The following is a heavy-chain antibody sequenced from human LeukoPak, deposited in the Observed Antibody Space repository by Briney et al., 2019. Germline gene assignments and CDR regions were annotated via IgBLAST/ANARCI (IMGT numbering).Heavy chain of an antibody. J-gene: IGHJ4*02. Sequence: SETLSLTCSVSGGSISSYYWSWIRQPPGKGLEWIGYIYYSGSTNYNPSLKSRVTISVDTSKNQFSLKLSSVTAADTAVYYCAKDLFSVDTAMVDYWGQGTLVTVSS. D-gene: IGHD5-18*01. CDR2: IYYSGST. CDR1: GGSISSYY. CDR3: AKDLFSVDTAMVDY. V-gene: IGHV4-59*12.